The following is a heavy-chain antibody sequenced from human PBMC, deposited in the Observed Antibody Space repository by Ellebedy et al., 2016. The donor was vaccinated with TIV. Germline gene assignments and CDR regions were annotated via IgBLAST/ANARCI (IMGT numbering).Heavy chain of an antibody. CDR1: GGTFSSYA. D-gene: IGHD5-12*01. CDR3: YRESSGYDQPVDY. J-gene: IGHJ4*02. Sequence: AASVKVSCKASGGTFSSYAISWVRQAPGQGLEWMGGIIPIFGTANYAQKFQGRVTITADESTSTAYMELSSLRSEDTAVYYCYRESSGYDQPVDYWGQGTLVTVSS. V-gene: IGHV1-69*13. CDR2: IIPIFGTA.